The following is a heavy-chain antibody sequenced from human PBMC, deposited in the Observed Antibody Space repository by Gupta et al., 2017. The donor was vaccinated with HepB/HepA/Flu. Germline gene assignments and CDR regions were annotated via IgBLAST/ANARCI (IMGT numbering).Heavy chain of an antibody. CDR3: ARHSLMGCTSPSCQTDY. J-gene: IGHJ4*02. Sequence: QLQLQESGPGLVKPSETLSLTCTVSGGSISSSSYYWGWIRQPPGKGLEWIGTIYYSGSTYYNPSLKSRVIISVDTSKNQFSLKLSSVTAAETAVVYCARHSLMGCTSPSCQTDYWGQGTLVTVSS. CDR2: IYYSGST. V-gene: IGHV4-39*01. D-gene: IGHD2-2*01. CDR1: GGSISSSSYY.